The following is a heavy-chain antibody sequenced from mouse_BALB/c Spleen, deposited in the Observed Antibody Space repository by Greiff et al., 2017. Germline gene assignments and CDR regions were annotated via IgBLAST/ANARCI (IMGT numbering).Heavy chain of an antibody. V-gene: IGHV5-12-2*01. CDR2: ISNGGGST. CDR3: ARGDGNYEVDY. Sequence: EVMLVESGGGLVQPGGSLKLSCAASGFTFSSYTMSWVRQTPEKRLEWVAYISNGGGSTYYPDTVKGRFTISRDNAKNNLYLQMSSLKSEDTAMYYCARGDGNYEVDYWGQGTSVTVSS. D-gene: IGHD2-1*01. CDR1: GFTFSSYT. J-gene: IGHJ4*01.